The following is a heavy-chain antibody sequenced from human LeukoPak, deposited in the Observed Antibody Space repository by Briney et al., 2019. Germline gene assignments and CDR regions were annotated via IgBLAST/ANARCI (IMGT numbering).Heavy chain of an antibody. CDR2: INHSGST. CDR1: GGSFSGYY. CDR3: ARHFGSRGYFDY. Sequence: SETLSLTCAVYGGSFSGYYWSWIRQPPGRGLEWIGEINHSGSTNYNPSLKSRVTISVDTSKNQFSLKLSSVTAADTAVYYCARHFGSRGYFDYWGQGTLVTVSS. J-gene: IGHJ4*02. D-gene: IGHD3-10*01. V-gene: IGHV4-34*01.